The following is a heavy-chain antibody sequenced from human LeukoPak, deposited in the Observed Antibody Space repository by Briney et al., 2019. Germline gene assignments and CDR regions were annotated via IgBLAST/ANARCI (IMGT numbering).Heavy chain of an antibody. Sequence: ASVKVSCKASGGTFSSYAISWVRQAPGRGLEWMGGIIPIFGTANYAQKFQGRVTITTDESTSTAYMELSSLRSEDTAVYYCARASSLRGGSYYDWFNPWGQGTLVTVSS. J-gene: IGHJ5*02. CDR3: ARASSLRGGSYYDWFNP. CDR2: IIPIFGTA. CDR1: GGTFSSYA. D-gene: IGHD1-26*01. V-gene: IGHV1-69*05.